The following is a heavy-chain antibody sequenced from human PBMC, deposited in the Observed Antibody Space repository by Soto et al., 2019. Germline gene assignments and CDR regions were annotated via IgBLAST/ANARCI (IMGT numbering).Heavy chain of an antibody. J-gene: IGHJ3*02. Sequence: SETLSLTCAVYGGSFSGYYWSWIRQPPGKGLEWIGEINHSGSTNYNPSLKSRVTISVDTSKNQFSLKLSSVTAADTAVYYCARLIRSDAFDIWGQGTMVTV. CDR1: GGSFSGYY. CDR2: INHSGST. V-gene: IGHV4-34*01. CDR3: ARLIRSDAFDI. D-gene: IGHD2-21*01.